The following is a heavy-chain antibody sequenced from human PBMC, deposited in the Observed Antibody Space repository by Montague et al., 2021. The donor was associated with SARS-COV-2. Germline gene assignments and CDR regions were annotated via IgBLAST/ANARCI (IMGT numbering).Heavy chain of an antibody. CDR3: ARLVWFGELSSENWFDP. V-gene: IGHV4-39*01. Sequence: SETRSLTCTVSGGSISSSSNYWGWIRQPPGKGLEWIGSIYYSGSTYYNSSLKSRVTISVDTSKNQFSLKLNSVTAADTAVYYCARLVWFGELSSENWFDPWGQGTLATVSS. D-gene: IGHD3-10*01. J-gene: IGHJ5*02. CDR2: IYYSGST. CDR1: GGSISSSSNY.